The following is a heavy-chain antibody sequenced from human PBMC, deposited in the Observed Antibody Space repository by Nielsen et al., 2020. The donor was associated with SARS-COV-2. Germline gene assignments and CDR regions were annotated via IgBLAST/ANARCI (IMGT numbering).Heavy chain of an antibody. J-gene: IGHJ6*03. CDR2: ISSDGSST. D-gene: IGHD2-2*02. Sequence: WIRQPPGKGLVWVSRISSDGSSTSYADSVKGRFTISRDNAKNTLYLQMNSLRAEDTAVYYCARAGVVVVPAAIRYYYYYMDVWGKGTTVTVSS. CDR3: ARAGVVVVPAAIRYYYYYMDV. V-gene: IGHV3-74*01.